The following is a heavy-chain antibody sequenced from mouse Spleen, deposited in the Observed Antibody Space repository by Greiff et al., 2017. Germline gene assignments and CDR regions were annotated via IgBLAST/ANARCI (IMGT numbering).Heavy chain of an antibody. CDR3: ARRSLGDYAMDY. CDR2: INPNNGGT. J-gene: IGHJ4*01. CDR1: GYTFTDYY. Sequence: EVQLQQSGPELVKPGASVKISCKASGYTFTDYYMNWVKQSHGKSLEWIGDINPNNGGTSYNQKFKGKATLTVDKSSSTAYMELRSLTSEDSAVYYCARRSLGDYAMDYWGQGTSVTVSS. V-gene: IGHV1-26*01. D-gene: IGHD4-1*01.